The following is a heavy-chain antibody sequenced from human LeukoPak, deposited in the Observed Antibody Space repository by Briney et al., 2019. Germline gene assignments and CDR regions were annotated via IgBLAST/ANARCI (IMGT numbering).Heavy chain of an antibody. CDR1: GYTFTSYG. CDR3: ARGINYYDSSGAVVLYYFDY. CDR2: ISAYNGNT. J-gene: IGHJ4*02. D-gene: IGHD3-22*01. V-gene: IGHV1-18*01. Sequence: ASVKVSCKASGYTFTSYGISWVRQAPGQGLEWMGWISAYNGNTNYAQKLQGRVTMTADTSTSTAYMELRSLRSDDTAVYYCARGINYYDSSGAVVLYYFDYWGQGTLVTVSS.